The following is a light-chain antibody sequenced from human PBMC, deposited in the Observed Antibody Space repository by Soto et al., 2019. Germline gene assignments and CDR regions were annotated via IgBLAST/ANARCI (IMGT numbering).Light chain of an antibody. CDR3: QQYSLYPET. CDR2: DTS. Sequence: DIQMTQSPLTLSASVGDRVTITCRASHIISGWLAWYQQKAGQAPKLLIYDTSNLGSGFPPRFSGSGSGAEFTLTINSLQPDDSATYYCQQYSLYPETFGQGTTVEI. CDR1: HIISGW. V-gene: IGKV1-5*01. J-gene: IGKJ1*01.